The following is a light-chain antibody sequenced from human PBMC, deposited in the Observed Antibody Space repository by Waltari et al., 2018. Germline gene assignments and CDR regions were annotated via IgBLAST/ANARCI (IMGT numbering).Light chain of an antibody. J-gene: IGKJ5*01. V-gene: IGKV1-5*03. CDR3: QQYNGYPIT. CDR2: KAS. CDR1: QSINSW. Sequence: DIQMPQSPSTLSASVGDRVTTTCRASQSINSWLAWYQQKPGKAPKLLIYKASILESGVPSRFSGSASGTEFTLTISSLQPDDFATYYCQQYNGYPITFGNGTRLEI.